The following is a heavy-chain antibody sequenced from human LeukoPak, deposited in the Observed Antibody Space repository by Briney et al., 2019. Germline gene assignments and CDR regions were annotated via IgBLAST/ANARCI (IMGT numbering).Heavy chain of an antibody. D-gene: IGHD2-8*01. CDR1: GGSISSYY. Sequence: PSETLSLTCTVSGGSISSYYWSWIRQPPGKGLEWIGYIYYSGSTNYNPSLKSRVTISVDTSKNQFSLKLSSVTAADTAVYYCARGYCTNGVCPNWFDPWGHGTLVTVSS. V-gene: IGHV4-59*12. CDR2: IYYSGST. CDR3: ARGYCTNGVCPNWFDP. J-gene: IGHJ5*02.